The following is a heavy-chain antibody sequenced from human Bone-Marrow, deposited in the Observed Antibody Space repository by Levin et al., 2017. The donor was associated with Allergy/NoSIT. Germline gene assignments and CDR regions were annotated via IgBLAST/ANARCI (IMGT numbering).Heavy chain of an antibody. CDR1: GGSFSGYY. J-gene: IGHJ6*02. CDR2: IYHSRST. CDR3: ARGDYSDTLYRRGMDV. V-gene: IGHV4-34*01. Sequence: SETLSLTCTVYGGSFSGYYWSWVRQSPGKGLEWIGEIYHSRSTNYKPSLQSRVTISVDASKNQLSLRLTSVTAADTAIYYCARGDYSDTLYRRGMDVWGQGTTVTVSS. D-gene: IGHD3-3*01.